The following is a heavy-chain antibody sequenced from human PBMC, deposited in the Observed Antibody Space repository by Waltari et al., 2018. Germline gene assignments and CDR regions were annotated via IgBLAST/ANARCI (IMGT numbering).Heavy chain of an antibody. D-gene: IGHD1-26*01. J-gene: IGHJ4*02. CDR2: IYTSGST. CDR1: GGSIDSGRYY. Sequence: QVQLQESGPGLVKPSQTLSLTCTVPGGSIDSGRYYWSWIRQPAGKGLEWIGRIYTSGSTNYNPSLKSRVTISVDTSKNQFSLNLSSVTAADTAVYYCARGPLLSKVDYWGQGTLVTVSS. CDR3: ARGPLLSKVDY. V-gene: IGHV4-61*02.